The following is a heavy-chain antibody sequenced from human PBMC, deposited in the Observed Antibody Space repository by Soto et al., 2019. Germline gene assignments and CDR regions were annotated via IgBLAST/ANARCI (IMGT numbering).Heavy chain of an antibody. Sequence: GSLRLSCAASGFTFSSYAMSWVRQAPGKGLEWVSAISGSGGSTYYADSVKGRFTISRDNSKNTLYLQMNSLRAEDTAVYYCAKTNDFCFCYYLSDYYYMDVCGKPSTVPVSS. V-gene: IGHV3-23*01. CDR2: ISGSGGST. D-gene: IGHD3-3*01. J-gene: IGHJ6*03. CDR3: AKTNDFCFCYYLSDYYYMDV. CDR1: GFTFSSYA.